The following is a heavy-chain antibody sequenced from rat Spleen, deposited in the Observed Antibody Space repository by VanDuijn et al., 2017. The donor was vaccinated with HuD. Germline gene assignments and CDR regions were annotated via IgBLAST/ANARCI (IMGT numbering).Heavy chain of an antibody. Sequence: EVQLVESGGGLVQPGRSLKLSCAASGITSNNYWMTWIRQAPKKGLEWVATIIYDGSRTYYRDSVKGRFTISRDNAKSTLYLQMDSLRSEDTATYYCTTLTTSYVLDAWGQGASVTVSS. CDR2: IIYDGSRT. V-gene: IGHV5S10*01. CDR3: TTLTTSYVLDA. J-gene: IGHJ4*01. CDR1: GITSNNYW. D-gene: IGHD1-10*01.